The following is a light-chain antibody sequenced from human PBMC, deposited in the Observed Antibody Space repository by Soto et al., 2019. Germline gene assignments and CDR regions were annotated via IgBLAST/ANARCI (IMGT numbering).Light chain of an antibody. J-gene: IGLJ1*01. V-gene: IGLV2-14*01. Sequence: QSALTQPASVSGSPGQSITISCTGTSSDVGRYNYVSWYQQYPGKAPKLLIYDVTNRPSGVSNRFSGSKSGNTASLTISGLQAEDEADFYCSSYTTSSTDVFGTGTKVTVL. CDR1: SSDVGRYNY. CDR3: SSYTTSSTDV. CDR2: DVT.